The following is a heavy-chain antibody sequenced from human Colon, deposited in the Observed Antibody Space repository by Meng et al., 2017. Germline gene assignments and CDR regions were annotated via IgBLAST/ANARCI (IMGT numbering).Heavy chain of an antibody. J-gene: IGHJ5*02. CDR2: LGHSGFT. D-gene: IGHD6-19*01. Sequence: QPQLQESGPGLVKPSEALSLTCSVSGGSISTSGSYWGWIRQPPGKGPEWIGSLGHSGFTYYTPSLKSRVTVSIDTSRNQFSLWLTSVTAADTAVYYCVRSSGWVKTGFDPWGQGTLVTVSS. CDR3: VRSSGWVKTGFDP. CDR1: GGSISTSGSY. V-gene: IGHV4-39*01.